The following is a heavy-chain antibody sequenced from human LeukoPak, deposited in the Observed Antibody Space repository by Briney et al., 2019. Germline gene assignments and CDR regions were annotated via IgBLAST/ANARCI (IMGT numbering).Heavy chain of an antibody. J-gene: IGHJ3*02. CDR1: GGSFSSYS. Sequence: EASVKVSCKASGGSFSSYSVSWVRQAPGQGREWMGGIIPIFGSAKYAQKFQGRVTITTDESTSTVYMELSSLRSEDTAVYYCARDRRFSSPDAFDIWGQGTMVTVSS. CDR3: ARDRRFSSPDAFDI. V-gene: IGHV1-69*05. D-gene: IGHD6-6*01. CDR2: IIPIFGSA.